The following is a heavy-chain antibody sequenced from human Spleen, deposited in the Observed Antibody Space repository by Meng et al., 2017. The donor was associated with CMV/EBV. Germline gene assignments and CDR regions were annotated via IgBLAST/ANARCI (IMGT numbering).Heavy chain of an antibody. J-gene: IGHJ4*02. CDR1: GFPFSNYT. CDR3: ASRRDDFWSAYYFDS. V-gene: IGHV3-21*01. D-gene: IGHD3-3*01. Sequence: SGFPFSNYTMTWVRQAPGKGLEWVSSISSRSGYTYYAASFQGRFTISRNNAKNSLFLQINSLRAEDTAVYYCASRRDDFWSAYYFDSWGQGTLVTVSS. CDR2: ISSRSGYT.